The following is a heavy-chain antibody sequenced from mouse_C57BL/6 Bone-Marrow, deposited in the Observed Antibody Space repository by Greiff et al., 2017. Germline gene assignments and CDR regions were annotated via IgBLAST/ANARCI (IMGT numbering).Heavy chain of an antibody. Sequence: VQLQQSGAELVKPGASVKMSCKASGYTFTTYPIEWMKQNHGKSLEWIGNFHPYNDDTKYNEKFKGKATLTVDKSSSTAYLQLSSLTSEDSAVYYCARRRFPYYFDYWGQGTTLTVSS. CDR1: GYTFTTYP. CDR3: ARRRFPYYFDY. J-gene: IGHJ2*01. CDR2: FHPYNDDT. V-gene: IGHV1-47*01.